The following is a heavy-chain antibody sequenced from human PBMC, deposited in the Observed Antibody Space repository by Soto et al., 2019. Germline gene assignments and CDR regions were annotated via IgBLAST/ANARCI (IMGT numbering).Heavy chain of an antibody. CDR2: IYSSGSN. V-gene: IGHV4-4*07. D-gene: IGHD3-3*01. CDR3: ARGYESGYTFGHDL. J-gene: IGHJ5*02. Sequence: PSETLSLTCTVSGDSISSTYWGWVRQPAGRGLEWIGRIYSSGSNNYNPSLESRVTMSVDTSKNQFSLTLRSVTAADTAVYFCARGYESGYTFGHDLWGQGTLVTVSS. CDR1: GDSISSTY.